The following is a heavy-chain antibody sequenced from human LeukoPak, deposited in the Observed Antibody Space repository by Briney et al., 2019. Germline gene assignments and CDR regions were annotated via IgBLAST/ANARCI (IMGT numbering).Heavy chain of an antibody. CDR1: GFTFSTYS. CDR2: ISRSSSSV. Sequence: GGSLRLSCAASGFTFSTYSLNWVRQAPGKGLEWVSSISRSSSSVYYADSMKGRFTISRDDVKNLLYLQMNSLRVEDTAVYYCGRDQDRGSYHDPIFEYWGQGTLVTVSS. J-gene: IGHJ4*02. D-gene: IGHD1-26*01. V-gene: IGHV3-21*06. CDR3: GRDQDRGSYHDPIFEY.